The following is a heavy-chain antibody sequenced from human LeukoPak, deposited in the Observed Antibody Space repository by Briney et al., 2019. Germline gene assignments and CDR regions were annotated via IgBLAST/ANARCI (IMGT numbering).Heavy chain of an antibody. V-gene: IGHV4-59*12. J-gene: IGHJ4*02. CDR1: GGSISSSY. Sequence: SSETLSLTCTVSGGSISSSYWSWIRQPPGKGLEWIGYMYYSESTNYNPSLKSRVTMSVDTSKNQFSLRLTSVTAADTAVYYCAREGGPYRPLDYSGQGTLVTVSS. CDR3: AREGGPYRPLDY. CDR2: MYYSEST.